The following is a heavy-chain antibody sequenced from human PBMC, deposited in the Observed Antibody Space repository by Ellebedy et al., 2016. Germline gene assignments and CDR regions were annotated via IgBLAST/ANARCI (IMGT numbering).Heavy chain of an antibody. J-gene: IGHJ6*02. D-gene: IGHD2-8*01. CDR2: MTPNSGRT. Sequence: ASVKVSCXTSGYTFTDHDINWVRQAPGQGLEWMGWMTPNSGRTGYAQKFQGRVTMTCNTSISTAYMELSSLRSEDTAVYYCARRGLRFVSYFALDVWGQGTTVTVSS. CDR1: GYTFTDHD. V-gene: IGHV1-8*01. CDR3: ARRGLRFVSYFALDV.